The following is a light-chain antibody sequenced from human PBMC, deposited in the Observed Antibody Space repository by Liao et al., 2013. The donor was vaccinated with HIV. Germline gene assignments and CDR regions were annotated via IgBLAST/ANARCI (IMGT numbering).Light chain of an antibody. Sequence: SYGLTQPPSVSVSTGQTASITCYGDNLSNNLGNKYLHWYLQRPGQSPVLVIYQDSKRPSGIPERFSGSGSKSGNKAILTVSGVEAGDEADYYCQVWDRASDHPIFGGGTRLTVL. CDR3: QVWDRASDHPI. CDR2: QDS. V-gene: IGLV3-1*01. CDR1: NLSNNLGNKY. J-gene: IGLJ2*01.